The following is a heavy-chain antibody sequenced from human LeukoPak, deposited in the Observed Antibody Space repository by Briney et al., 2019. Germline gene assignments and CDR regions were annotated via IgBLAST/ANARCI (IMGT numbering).Heavy chain of an antibody. CDR3: ARPSDIVVVPAAVDAFDI. D-gene: IGHD2-2*01. CDR1: GGTFSSYA. CDR2: IIPIFGTA. J-gene: IGHJ3*02. V-gene: IGHV1-69*13. Sequence: SVKVSCKASGGTFSSYAISWVRQAPGQGLEWMGGIIPIFGTAKYAQKFQGRVTITADESTSPAYMELSSLRSEDTAVYYCARPSDIVVVPAAVDAFDIWGQGTMVTVSS.